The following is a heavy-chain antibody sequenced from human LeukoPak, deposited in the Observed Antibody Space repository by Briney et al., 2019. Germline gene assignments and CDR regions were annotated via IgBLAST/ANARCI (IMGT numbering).Heavy chain of an antibody. Sequence: PGGSLRLSCAASGFTFDDYAMHWVRQAPGKGLEWVSAISGSGGSTYYADSVKGRFTISRDNSKNTLYLQMNSLRAEDTAVYYCAKDELLWFGEPPDAFDIWGQGTMVTVSS. V-gene: IGHV3-23*01. D-gene: IGHD3-10*01. CDR3: AKDELLWFGEPPDAFDI. CDR1: GFTFDDYA. CDR2: ISGSGGST. J-gene: IGHJ3*02.